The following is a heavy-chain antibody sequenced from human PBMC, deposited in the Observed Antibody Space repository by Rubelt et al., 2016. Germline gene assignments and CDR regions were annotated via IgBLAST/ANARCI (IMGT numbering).Heavy chain of an antibody. Sequence: QVQLQESGPGMVKPSETLSLTCTVSVGSISSSSYYCGWIRQPPGKGLEWIGRIYYSGNTYYSPSIKRRLTITVTTSKNQLSLNLGAVTAADTAVYYCARGPSYYDFWSGPQGYWGQGTLVTVSS. CDR3: ARGPSYYDFWSGPQGY. D-gene: IGHD3-3*01. CDR1: VGSISSSSYY. J-gene: IGHJ4*02. V-gene: IGHV4-39*07. CDR2: IYYSGNT.